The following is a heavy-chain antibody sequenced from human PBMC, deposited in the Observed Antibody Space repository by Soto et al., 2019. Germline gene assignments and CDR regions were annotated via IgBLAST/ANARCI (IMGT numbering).Heavy chain of an antibody. V-gene: IGHV3-48*01. J-gene: IGHJ6*02. D-gene: IGHD3-3*01. CDR2: ISSSSTI. CDR3: ARDLPAYYDFWSGYRHYGMDV. CDR1: GFTFSSYS. Sequence: GGSLRLSCXASGFTFSSYSMNWVRQAPGKGLEWVSSISSSSTIYYADSVKGRFTISRDNAKNSLYLQMNSLRAEDTAVYYCARDLPAYYDFWSGYRHYGMDVWGQGTTVTVSS.